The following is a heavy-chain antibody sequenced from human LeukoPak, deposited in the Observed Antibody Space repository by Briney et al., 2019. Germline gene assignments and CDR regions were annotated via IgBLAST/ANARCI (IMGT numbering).Heavy chain of an antibody. Sequence: PGGALRLSYAASGFTFSSYGMNGVRQAQGKGVERVAVIWYDGSNKYYEDSVKGGFTISRENAKNTVYVQMNSLRDEDASEYSCANDRVYCKSSGTYCLCVFDFWGQGTLVTVSS. CDR3: ANDRVYCKSSGTYCLCVFDF. J-gene: IGHJ4*02. D-gene: IGHD3-10*01. CDR1: GFTFSSYG. CDR2: IWYDGSNK. V-gene: IGHV3-33*06.